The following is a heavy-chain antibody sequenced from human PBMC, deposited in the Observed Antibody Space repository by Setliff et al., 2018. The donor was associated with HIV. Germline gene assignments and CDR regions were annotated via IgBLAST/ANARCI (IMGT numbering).Heavy chain of an antibody. V-gene: IGHV4-39*01. Sequence: PSETLSLTCTVSDVSIRSSDYYWGWIRQPPGKGLEWIGSIFHSGRAFYNPSLKSRVTMSVDTSKNQFSLKVNSVTAADTAVFYCARHRVITGSFDSWSQGTLVTVSS. J-gene: IGHJ4*02. CDR2: IFHSGRA. CDR3: ARHRVITGSFDS. D-gene: IGHD3-10*01. CDR1: DVSIRSSDYY.